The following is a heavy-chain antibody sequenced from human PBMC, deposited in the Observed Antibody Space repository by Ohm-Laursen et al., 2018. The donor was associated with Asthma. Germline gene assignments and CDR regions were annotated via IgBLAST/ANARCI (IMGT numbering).Heavy chain of an antibody. Sequence: SSVKVSCKSSGGTFTNYVIGWVRQAPGQGLEWMGGINSVFATTDYGQKFRGRVTITADESTATVYMELSSLKSDDTALYYCGRKRGSCISSTCYSLDFWGQGTLITVSS. D-gene: IGHD2-15*01. CDR1: GGTFTNYV. J-gene: IGHJ4*02. V-gene: IGHV1-69*01. CDR3: GRKRGSCISSTCYSLDF. CDR2: INSVFATT.